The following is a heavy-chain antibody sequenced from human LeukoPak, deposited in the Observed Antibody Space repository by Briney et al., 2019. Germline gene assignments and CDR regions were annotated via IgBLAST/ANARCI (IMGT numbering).Heavy chain of an antibody. D-gene: IGHD3-10*01. CDR3: ARWDGYYGSGSSFDY. Sequence: GASVKVSCKVSRGTFSTYGIGWLRQAPGQGPEWMGGIIIISGTTKYAQTFQGRVMFTADESTSTAYMEVGSLRSDDTAVYYCARWDGYYGSGSSFDYWGQGTLVTVSS. CDR1: RGTFSTYG. V-gene: IGHV1-69*13. CDR2: IIIISGTT. J-gene: IGHJ4*02.